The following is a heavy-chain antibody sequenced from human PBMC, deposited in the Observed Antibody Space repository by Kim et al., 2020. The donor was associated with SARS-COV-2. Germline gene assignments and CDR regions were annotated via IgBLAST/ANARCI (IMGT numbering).Heavy chain of an antibody. D-gene: IGHD3-3*01. CDR2: IYYSGST. V-gene: IGHV4-31*03. Sequence: SETLSLTCTVSGGSISSGGYYWSWIRQHPGKGLEWIGYIYYSGSTYYNPSLKSRVTISVDTSKNQFSLKLSSVTAADTAVYYCARGYYEKVRKTGYFDYWGQGTLVTVSS. J-gene: IGHJ4*02. CDR1: GGSISSGGYY. CDR3: ARGYYEKVRKTGYFDY.